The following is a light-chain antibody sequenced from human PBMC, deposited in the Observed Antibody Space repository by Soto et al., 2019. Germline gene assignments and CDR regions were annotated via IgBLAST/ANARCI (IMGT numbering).Light chain of an antibody. CDR2: GAS. CDR3: QQYNNWLWVT. Sequence: EIVMTQSPATLSVSPGERATLSCRASQSVSSNLAWYQQKPGQAPRLLIYGASTRATGIPARFSGSGSGTEFTLTISSLQSEDFAVYYCQQYNNWLWVTFGQGTKLEIK. J-gene: IGKJ2*01. CDR1: QSVSSN. V-gene: IGKV3-15*01.